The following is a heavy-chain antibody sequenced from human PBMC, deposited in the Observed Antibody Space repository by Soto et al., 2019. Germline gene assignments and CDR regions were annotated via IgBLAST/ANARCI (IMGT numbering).Heavy chain of an antibody. D-gene: IGHD2-2*01. CDR2: INTYNGNT. V-gene: IGHV1-18*01. J-gene: IGHJ5*02. CDR3: ARSFGSSPNWFDP. Sequence: ASVKVSCKASGYTFTSYAISWVRQAPGQGLEWMGWINTYNGNTNYAQRLQGRVTMTTDTSTSTAYMELRSLRSDDTALYYCARSFGSSPNWFDPWGQGTLVTVSS. CDR1: GYTFTSYA.